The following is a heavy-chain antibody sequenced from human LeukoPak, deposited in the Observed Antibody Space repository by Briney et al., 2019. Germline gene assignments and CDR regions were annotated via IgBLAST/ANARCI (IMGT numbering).Heavy chain of an antibody. J-gene: IGHJ4*02. Sequence: GSLRLSCAASGFTFSSYWMSWVRQAPGKGLEWVSYISSSGSTIYYADSVKGRFTISRDNAKNSLYLQMNSLRAEDTAVYYCARGGSEYSSSWYEYWGQGTLSPSPQ. CDR1: GFTFSSYW. CDR3: ARGGSEYSSSWYEY. CDR2: ISSSGSTI. V-gene: IGHV3-48*04. D-gene: IGHD6-13*01.